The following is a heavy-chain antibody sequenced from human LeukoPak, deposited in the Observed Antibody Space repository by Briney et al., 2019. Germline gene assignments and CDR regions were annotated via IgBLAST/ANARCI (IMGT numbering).Heavy chain of an antibody. CDR1: GGSFSGYY. CDR3: ARDTNWARIQLRVRGPSDY. CDR2: INHSGST. J-gene: IGHJ4*02. V-gene: IGHV4-34*01. Sequence: SETLSLTCAVYGGSFSGYYWSWIRQPPGKGLEWIGEINHSGSTNYNPSLKSRVTISVDTSKNQFSLKLSSVTAADTAVYYCARDTNWARIQLRVRGPSDYWGQGTLVTVSS. D-gene: IGHD5-18*01.